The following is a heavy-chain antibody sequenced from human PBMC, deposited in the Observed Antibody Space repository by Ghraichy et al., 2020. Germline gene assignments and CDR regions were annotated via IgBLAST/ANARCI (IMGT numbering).Heavy chain of an antibody. CDR1: GGTFSSYA. J-gene: IGHJ6*02. CDR2: IIPIFGTA. Sequence: SVKVSCKASGGTFSSYAISWVRQAPGQGLEWMGGIIPIFGTANYAQKFQGRVTITADESTSTAYMELSSLRSEDTAVYYCAGIQGASDYYYYYGMDVWGQGTTVTVSS. CDR3: AGIQGASDYYYYYGMDV. V-gene: IGHV1-69*13. D-gene: IGHD3-16*01.